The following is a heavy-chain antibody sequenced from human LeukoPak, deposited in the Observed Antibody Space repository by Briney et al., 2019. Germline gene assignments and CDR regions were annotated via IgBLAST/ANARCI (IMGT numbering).Heavy chain of an antibody. CDR1: GYTFNTYD. CDR2: MKPDSGGT. D-gene: IGHD2-21*02. V-gene: IGHV1-8*02. CDR3: VRGGLHCRGTDCYSTGLFDS. Sequence: ASVKVPCKASGYTFNTYDINWVRQATGQGLEWMGWMKPDSGGTGYAPRFQGRVTMTGNMSISTAYMELSSLRSEDTAVYYCVRGGLHCRGTDCYSTGLFDSWGRGTLVIVSS. J-gene: IGHJ4*02.